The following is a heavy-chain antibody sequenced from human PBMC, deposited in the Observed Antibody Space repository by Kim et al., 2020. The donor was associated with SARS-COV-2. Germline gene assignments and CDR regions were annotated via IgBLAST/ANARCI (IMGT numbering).Heavy chain of an antibody. CDR2: ISGSGGST. V-gene: IGHV3-23*01. D-gene: IGHD2-21*02. Sequence: GGSLRLSCAASGFTFSSYAMSWVRQAPGKGLEWVSAISGSGGSTYYADSVKGRFTISRDNSKNTLYLQMNSLRAEDTDVYYCAKVYPKAAYCGGDCSPYFDYWGQGTLVTVSS. CDR1: GFTFSSYA. CDR3: AKVYPKAAYCGGDCSPYFDY. J-gene: IGHJ4*02.